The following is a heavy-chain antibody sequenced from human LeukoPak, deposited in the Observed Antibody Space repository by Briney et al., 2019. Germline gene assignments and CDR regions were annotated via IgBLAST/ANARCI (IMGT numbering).Heavy chain of an antibody. CDR1: GFTFSSYA. Sequence: GGSLRLSCAASGFTFSSYAMTWVRQAPGKGLEWVSTISGSGGSTYYADSVKGRFTISRDNSKNTLYLQMNSLRAEDTAVYYCAKVLFSMIVVVITGFDYWGQGTLVTVSS. V-gene: IGHV3-23*01. D-gene: IGHD3-22*01. CDR2: ISGSGGST. J-gene: IGHJ4*02. CDR3: AKVLFSMIVVVITGFDY.